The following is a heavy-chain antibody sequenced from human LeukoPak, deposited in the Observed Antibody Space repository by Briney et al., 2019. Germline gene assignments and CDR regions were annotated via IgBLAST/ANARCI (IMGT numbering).Heavy chain of an antibody. CDR3: ARDLRSSGYYAFDY. D-gene: IGHD3-22*01. CDR1: GFTVSNKY. CDR2: IYSDGRT. J-gene: IGHJ4*02. V-gene: IGHV3-53*01. Sequence: GGSLRLSCAASGFTVSNKYMTWGRQAPGKVLEWVSLIYSDGRTYYADSVKGRFTISRDNAKNSLYLQMNSLRAEDTAVYYCARDLRSSGYYAFDYWGQGTLVTVSS.